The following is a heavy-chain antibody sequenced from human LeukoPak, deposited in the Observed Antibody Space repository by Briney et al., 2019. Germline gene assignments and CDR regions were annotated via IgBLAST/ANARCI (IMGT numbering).Heavy chain of an antibody. CDR2: ISSSGST. CDR1: GASLSSTSYD. Sequence: SETLSLTCTVAGASLSSTSYDCGWIRRPPGKGLERMGSISSSGSTYYNPSLKSRVTISVDTSKNQFSLKLSSVTAADTAVYYCARLYSSSPGVSYFDYWGQGTLVTVSS. D-gene: IGHD6-6*01. J-gene: IGHJ4*02. V-gene: IGHV4-39*01. CDR3: ARLYSSSPGVSYFDY.